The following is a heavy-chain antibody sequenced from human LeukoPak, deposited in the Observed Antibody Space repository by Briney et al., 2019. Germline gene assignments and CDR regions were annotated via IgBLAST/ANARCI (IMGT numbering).Heavy chain of an antibody. CDR2: IRDEANSYAT. CDR1: GFTFSGSA. Sequence: GGSLRLSCAASGFTFSGSAIHWVRQASGKGLEWVGRIRDEANSYATAYIASVKGRFTISRDDSKNTAYLQMSSLKTEDTAVYYCTRWDCTTTGCYPFDYWGQGTLVTVSS. J-gene: IGHJ4*02. D-gene: IGHD2-2*01. V-gene: IGHV3-73*01. CDR3: TRWDCTTTGCYPFDY.